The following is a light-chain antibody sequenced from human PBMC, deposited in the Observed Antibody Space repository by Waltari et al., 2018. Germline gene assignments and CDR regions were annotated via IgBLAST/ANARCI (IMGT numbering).Light chain of an antibody. CDR2: TAF. J-gene: IGKJ3*01. V-gene: IGKV3-20*01. CDR1: QSVTSNY. Sequence: DIVLTQSPGTLSLSPGERATLSCRASQSVTSNYLAWYQQRPGQAPRLLIHTAFLRAAGIPDRFSGSGSGTDFTLTISRLEAEDFAVYYCQHYSASPPLVTFGPGTKVDIK. CDR3: QHYSASPPLVT.